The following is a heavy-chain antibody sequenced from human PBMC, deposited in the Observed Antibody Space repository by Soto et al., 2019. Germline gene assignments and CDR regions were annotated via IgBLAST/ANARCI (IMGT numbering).Heavy chain of an antibody. Sequence: GGALRLSRAASGFTFCSYALSWVRQGPGKGLEWVSAISGSGGSTYYADSVKGRFTISRDNSKNTLYLQMNSLRAEDTAVYYCAKGSDYYYYYMDVWGKGTTVTVSS. V-gene: IGHV3-23*01. CDR2: ISGSGGST. CDR3: AKGSDYYYYYMDV. D-gene: IGHD2-15*01. J-gene: IGHJ6*03. CDR1: GFTFCSYA.